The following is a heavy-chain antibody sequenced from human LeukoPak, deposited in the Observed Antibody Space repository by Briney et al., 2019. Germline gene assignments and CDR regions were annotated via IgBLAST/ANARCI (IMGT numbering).Heavy chain of an antibody. CDR3: ARVEYSGWNLEY. CDR1: GFTFRSYW. V-gene: IGHV3-7*01. D-gene: IGHD5-12*01. J-gene: IGHJ4*02. CDR2: INQGGSVQ. Sequence: PGGFLRLSCAASGFTFRSYWMSWVRQAPGKGLEWVANINQGGSVQYYMDSVKGRFTISRDDAKNSLYVQTNSLRDEDTAVYYCARVEYSGWNLEYWGQGTLVTVSS.